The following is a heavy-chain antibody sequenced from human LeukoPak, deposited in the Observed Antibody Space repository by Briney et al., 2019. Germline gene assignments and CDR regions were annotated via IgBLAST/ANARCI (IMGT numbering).Heavy chain of an antibody. CDR3: ARDRLERRGNYFDY. CDR2: IYHSGST. D-gene: IGHD1-1*01. V-gene: IGHV4-4*02. CDR1: GGSISSSNW. Sequence: SGTLSLTCAVSGGSISSSNWWSWVRQPPGKGLEWIGEIYHSGSTNYNPSLKSRVTISVDKSKNQFSLKLSSVTAADTAVYYCARDRLERRGNYFDYWGQGTLVTVSS. J-gene: IGHJ4*02.